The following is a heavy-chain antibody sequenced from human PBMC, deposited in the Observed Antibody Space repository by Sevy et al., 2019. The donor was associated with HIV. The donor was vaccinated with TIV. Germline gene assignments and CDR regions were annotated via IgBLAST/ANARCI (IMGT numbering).Heavy chain of an antibody. Sequence: GGSLRLSCTTSGFTFGDFAMNWVRQAPGKGLEWVAFLKSKRLDGTLNHASSGKGRFTLSSDDSKGIAYLQMNDLKSEDAGVYYCTRWTGAQSIFDYWGQGALVTVSS. CDR3: TRWTGAQSIFDY. D-gene: IGHD1-26*01. CDR1: GFTFGDFA. J-gene: IGHJ4*02. V-gene: IGHV3-49*04. CDR2: LKSKRLDGTL.